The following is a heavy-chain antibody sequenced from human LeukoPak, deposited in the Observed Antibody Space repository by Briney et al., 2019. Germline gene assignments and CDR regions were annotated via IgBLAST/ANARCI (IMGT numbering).Heavy chain of an antibody. J-gene: IGHJ3*02. CDR1: GFTFSSYA. Sequence: PGGSLRLSCAASGFTFSSYAMHWVRQVPGKGLEWVAVISYDGYNKYYADSVKGRFIISRDNSKNTLYLQMNSLRAEDTAVYYCAKVDGAFDIWGQGTMVTVSS. CDR2: ISYDGYNK. D-gene: IGHD2-2*03. CDR3: AKVDGAFDI. V-gene: IGHV3-30-3*01.